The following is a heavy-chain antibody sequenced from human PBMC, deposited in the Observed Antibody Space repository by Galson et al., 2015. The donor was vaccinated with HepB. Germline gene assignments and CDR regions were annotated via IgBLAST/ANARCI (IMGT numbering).Heavy chain of an antibody. D-gene: IGHD3-10*01. CDR2: IKTTSDGGPI. J-gene: IGHJ4*02. Sequence: SLRLSCAASGFSFTNAWMSWVRQAPGKGLEWVGRIKTTSDGGPIEYAAPVKGRFSISRDDSKDTMYLLMNSLKTEDTAVYYCTTEVTVLRGVILSFDYWGQGTLVTVSS. V-gene: IGHV3-15*01. CDR3: TTEVTVLRGVILSFDY. CDR1: GFSFTNAW.